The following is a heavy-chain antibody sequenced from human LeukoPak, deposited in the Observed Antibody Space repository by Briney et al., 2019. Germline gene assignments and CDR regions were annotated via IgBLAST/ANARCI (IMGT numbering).Heavy chain of an antibody. J-gene: IGHJ6*03. V-gene: IGHV4-30-4*08. CDR1: AGSISSGEYY. CDR3: ARYYDFLSNMDV. Sequence: PSQTLSLTCTVSAGSISSGEYYWSWIRQPPGKGLEWIGYIYYSGRTYYNPSLKSRLAITVDTSKNQFSLKLNSVTAADTAVYYCARYYDFLSNMDVWGKGTTVTVSS. D-gene: IGHD3-3*01. CDR2: IYYSGRT.